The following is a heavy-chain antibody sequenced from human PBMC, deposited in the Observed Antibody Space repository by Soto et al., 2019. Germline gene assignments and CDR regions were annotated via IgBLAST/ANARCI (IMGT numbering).Heavy chain of an antibody. J-gene: IGHJ6*02. CDR1: GFTVSSNY. V-gene: IGHV3-53*01. CDR3: ARVSRRDYYYGMDV. CDR2: IYSGGST. Sequence: SGGSLRLSCAASGFTVSSNYMSWVRQAPGKGLEWVSVIYSGGSTYYADSVKGRFTISRDNSKNTLYLQMNSLRAEDTAVYYCARVSRRDYYYGMDVWGQGTTVTVSS.